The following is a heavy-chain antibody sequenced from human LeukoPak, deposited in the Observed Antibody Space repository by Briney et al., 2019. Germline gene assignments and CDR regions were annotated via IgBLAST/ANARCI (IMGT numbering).Heavy chain of an antibody. D-gene: IGHD2-2*01. V-gene: IGHV3-74*01. J-gene: IGHJ5*01. CDR3: AKEPREYCSSTSCPNWFDS. Sequence: GGSLRLSCAASGFTFSTYEMHWVRQAPGKGLVWVSRINADGSRTGYADSVKGRFTFSRDNARNTLYLQMNSLRAEDTAVYYCAKEPREYCSSTSCPNWFDSWGQGTLVTVSS. CDR1: GFTFSTYE. CDR2: INADGSRT.